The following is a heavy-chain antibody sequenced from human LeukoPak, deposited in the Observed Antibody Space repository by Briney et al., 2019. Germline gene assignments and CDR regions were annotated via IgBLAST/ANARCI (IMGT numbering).Heavy chain of an antibody. CDR2: IYYSGST. CDR3: ARGSPSNYDFWSGYFGRYYFDY. V-gene: IGHV4-31*03. J-gene: IGHJ4*02. D-gene: IGHD3-3*01. Sequence: SETLSLTCTVSGGSISSGGYYWSWIRQHPGKGLEWIGYIYYSGSTYYNPSLKSRVTISVDTSKNQFSLKLSSVTAADTAVYYCARGSPSNYDFWSGYFGRYYFDYWGQGTLVTVSS. CDR1: GGSISSGGYY.